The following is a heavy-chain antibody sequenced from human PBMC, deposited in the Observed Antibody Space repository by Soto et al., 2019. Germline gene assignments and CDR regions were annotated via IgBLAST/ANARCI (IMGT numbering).Heavy chain of an antibody. CDR3: ARLLRYLNYYYYMDV. V-gene: IGHV4-34*01. CDR2: INHSGST. J-gene: IGHJ6*03. D-gene: IGHD3-9*01. Sequence: SETLSLTCAVYGGSFSGYYWSWIRQPPGKGLEWIGEINHSGSTNYNPSLKSRVTISVDTSKNQFSLKLSSVTAADTAVYYCARLLRYLNYYYYMDVWGKGTTVTVSS. CDR1: GGSFSGYY.